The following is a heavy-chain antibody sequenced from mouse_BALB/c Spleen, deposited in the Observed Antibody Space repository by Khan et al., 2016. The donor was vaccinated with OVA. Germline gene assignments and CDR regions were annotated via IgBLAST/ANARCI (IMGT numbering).Heavy chain of an antibody. CDR3: SRRGLVAY. D-gene: IGHD3-3*01. Sequence: QVQLQQAGAELMKPWASVKISCKATGYTFSSYWIEWVKQRPGHGLEWIGVILPGRGSSNYNEKFKGKATFTADTYSNTAYMQLSSLTSEDSAGDYCSRRGLVAYWGQGTTLTVSS. V-gene: IGHV1-9*01. CDR2: ILPGRGSS. J-gene: IGHJ2*01. CDR1: GYTFSSYW.